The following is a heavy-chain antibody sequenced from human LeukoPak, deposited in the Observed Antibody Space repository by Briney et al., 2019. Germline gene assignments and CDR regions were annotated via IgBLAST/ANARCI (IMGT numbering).Heavy chain of an antibody. J-gene: IGHJ3*02. V-gene: IGHV4-38-2*02. D-gene: IGHD5-12*01. Sequence: SETLSLTCTVSGYSISSGYYWGWIRQPPGKGLEWIGNINDSGSTYYNPSLKSRVTISVDTSKYQISLKLSSVTAADAAVYFCARVPDIGNAFDIWGQGTMVTVSS. CDR3: ARVPDIGNAFDI. CDR2: INDSGST. CDR1: GYSISSGYY.